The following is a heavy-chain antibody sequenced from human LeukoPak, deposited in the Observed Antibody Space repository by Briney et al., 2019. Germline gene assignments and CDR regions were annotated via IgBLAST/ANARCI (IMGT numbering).Heavy chain of an antibody. CDR3: ARGHSGLQY. CDR2: ISWNSDTI. D-gene: IGHD3/OR15-3a*01. V-gene: IGHV3-9*01. CDR1: GFTFDDYA. Sequence: PGGSLRLSCAASGFTFDDYAMHWVRQAPGKGLEWVSGISWNSDTIAYADSVKGRFTISRDNAKNSLYLQMNTLRAEDTAVYYCARGHSGLQYWGQGNLVTVSS. J-gene: IGHJ4*02.